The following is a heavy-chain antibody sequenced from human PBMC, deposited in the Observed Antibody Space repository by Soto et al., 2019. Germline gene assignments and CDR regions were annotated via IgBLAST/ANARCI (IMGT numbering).Heavy chain of an antibody. CDR1: GGSISSSSYY. D-gene: IGHD2-2*01. CDR3: ARRETGDIVVVPAARTDY. J-gene: IGHJ4*02. V-gene: IGHV4-39*01. CDR2: IYYSGST. Sequence: SETLPLTCTVSGGSISSSSYYWGWIRQPPGKGLEWIGSIYYSGSTYYNPSLKSRVTISVDTSKNQFSLKLSSVTAADTAVYYCARRETGDIVVVPAARTDYWGQGTLVTVSS.